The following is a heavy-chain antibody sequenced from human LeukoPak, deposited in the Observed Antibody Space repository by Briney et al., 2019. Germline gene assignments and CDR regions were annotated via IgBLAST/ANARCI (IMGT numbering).Heavy chain of an antibody. Sequence: GASVKVSCKASGYTFTGYYMHRVRQAPGQGLEWMGWINPNRGGTNYAQKFQGRVTMTRDTTISTAYMELSRLRADDTAVYYCARGSGSYYSYWGQGTLVTVSS. CDR1: GYTFTGYY. J-gene: IGHJ4*02. CDR2: INPNRGGT. V-gene: IGHV1-2*02. D-gene: IGHD1-26*01. CDR3: ARGSGSYYSY.